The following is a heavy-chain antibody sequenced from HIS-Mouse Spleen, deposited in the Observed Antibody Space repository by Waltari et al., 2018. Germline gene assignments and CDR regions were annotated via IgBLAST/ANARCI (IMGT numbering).Heavy chain of an antibody. V-gene: IGHV3-33*01. CDR1: GFTFSSYG. CDR3: ARYSSSSGVDY. D-gene: IGHD6-6*01. Sequence: QVQLVESGGGVVQPGRSLRLSCSASGFTFSSYGLHWARQAPGKGLEWVAVIWYDGSNKYYADSVKGRFTISRDNSKNTLYLQMNSLRAEDTAVYYCARYSSSSGVDYWGQGTLVTVSS. J-gene: IGHJ4*02. CDR2: IWYDGSNK.